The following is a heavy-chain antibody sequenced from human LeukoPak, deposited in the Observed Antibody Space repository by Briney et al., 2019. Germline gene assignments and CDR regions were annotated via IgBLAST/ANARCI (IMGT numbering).Heavy chain of an antibody. V-gene: IGHV3-7*01. J-gene: IGHJ4*02. CDR2: IKQDGSEK. CDR3: ARVLYDSSGYYLYYFDY. CDR1: GFTFSSYW. D-gene: IGHD3-22*01. Sequence: PGGSLRLSCAASGFTFSSYWMSWVRQAPGKGLEWVANIKQDGSEKYYVDSVKGRFTISRDNAKNSLYLQMNSLRAEDTAVYYCARVLYDSSGYYLYYFDYWGQGTLVTVSS.